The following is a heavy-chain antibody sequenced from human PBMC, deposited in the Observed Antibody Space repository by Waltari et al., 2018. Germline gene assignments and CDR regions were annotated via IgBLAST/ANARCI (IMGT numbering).Heavy chain of an antibody. CDR1: GDLINSGYY. Sequence: QVQLQESGPGLVRPSETLSLTCAVSGDLINSGYYWGWVRQTPGKGLQWIGTIYHGGVKYYTPSLESRVTMSLDTSKNQFFLKLTSVTAEDTAIYYCVRNGLGYCTSSTCYKNDDWGQGALVTVSS. CDR2: IYHGGVK. V-gene: IGHV4-38-2*01. J-gene: IGHJ4*02. CDR3: VRNGLGYCTSSTCYKNDD. D-gene: IGHD2-2*01.